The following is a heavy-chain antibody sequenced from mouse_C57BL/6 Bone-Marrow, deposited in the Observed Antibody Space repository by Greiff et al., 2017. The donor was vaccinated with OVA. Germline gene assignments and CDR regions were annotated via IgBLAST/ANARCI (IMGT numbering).Heavy chain of an antibody. CDR1: GYTFTDYY. J-gene: IGHJ3*01. Sequence: VQLQQSGPELVKPGASVKISCKASGYTFTDYYINWVKQRPGQGLEWIGWIFPGSGSTYYNEKFKGKATLTVDKSSSTAYMLLSSLTSEDSAVYFCARSADYGSSPAWCAYWGQGTLVTVSA. V-gene: IGHV1-75*01. CDR2: IFPGSGST. D-gene: IGHD1-1*01. CDR3: ARSADYGSSPAWCAY.